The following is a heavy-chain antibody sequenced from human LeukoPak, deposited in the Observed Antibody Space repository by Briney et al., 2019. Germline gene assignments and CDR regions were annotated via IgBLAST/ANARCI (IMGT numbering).Heavy chain of an antibody. CDR2: IYTSGST. Sequence: SETLSLTCTVSGGSISSGSYYWSWIRQPAGKGLEWIGRIYTSGSTNYNPSLKSRVTISVDTSKNQFSLKLSSVTAADTAVYYCARGLRPYWFDPWGQGTLVTVSS. CDR3: ARGLRPYWFDP. V-gene: IGHV4-61*02. J-gene: IGHJ5*02. CDR1: GGSISSGSYY. D-gene: IGHD5-12*01.